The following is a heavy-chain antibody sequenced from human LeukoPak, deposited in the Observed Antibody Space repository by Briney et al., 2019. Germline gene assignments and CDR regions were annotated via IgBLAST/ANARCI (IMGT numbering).Heavy chain of an antibody. CDR3: ARDLTGDRWFDP. J-gene: IGHJ5*02. Sequence: SETLSLTCAVYGGSFSSYYWSWIRQPPRKGLEWIGYIHYTGSTNYNPSLKSRVTISVDTSKNQFSLKLSSVTAADTAVYYCARDLTGDRWFDPWGQGTLVIVSS. CDR2: IHYTGST. V-gene: IGHV4-59*01. CDR1: GGSFSSYY. D-gene: IGHD1-20*01.